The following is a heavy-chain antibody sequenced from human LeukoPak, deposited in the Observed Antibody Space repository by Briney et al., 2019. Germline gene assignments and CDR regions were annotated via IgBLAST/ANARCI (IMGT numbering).Heavy chain of an antibody. CDR1: GGTFSSYA. D-gene: IGHD6-6*01. J-gene: IGHJ2*01. CDR2: IIPIFGTA. CDR3: ARGWYSSSDWYFDL. Sequence: SVKVSCKASGGTFSSYAISWVRQAPGQGLEWMGGIIPIFGTANYAQKFQGRVTITADKSTSTAYMELSSLRSEDTAVYYCARGWYSSSDWYFDLWGRGTLVTVSS. V-gene: IGHV1-69*06.